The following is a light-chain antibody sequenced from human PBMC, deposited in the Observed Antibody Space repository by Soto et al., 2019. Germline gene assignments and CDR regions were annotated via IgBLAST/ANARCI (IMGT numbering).Light chain of an antibody. J-gene: IGLJ2*01. CDR1: SSNIGTGYD. CDR2: GNS. V-gene: IGLV1-40*01. Sequence: QSVLTQPPSVSGATGQRVTISCTGSSSNIGTGYDVHWYQQLPGTAPKLLIYGNSNRPSGVPDRFSGSKSGTSASLAITGLQAEDEADYYCQSYDSNLSVVFGGGTKVTVL. CDR3: QSYDSNLSVV.